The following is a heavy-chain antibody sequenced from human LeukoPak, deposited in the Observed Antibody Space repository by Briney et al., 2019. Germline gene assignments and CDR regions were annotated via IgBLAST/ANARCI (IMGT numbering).Heavy chain of an antibody. CDR2: FDPEDGET. D-gene: IGHD2-2*01. Sequence: ASVKVSCKVSGYTLTELSMHWVRQAPGKGLEWMGGFDPEDGETIYAQKFQGRVTMTEDTSTDTAYMELSSLRSEDTAVYYCATVLCSSTSCYLGAFDTWGQGTMVTVSS. V-gene: IGHV1-24*01. CDR3: ATVLCSSTSCYLGAFDT. CDR1: GYTLTELS. J-gene: IGHJ3*02.